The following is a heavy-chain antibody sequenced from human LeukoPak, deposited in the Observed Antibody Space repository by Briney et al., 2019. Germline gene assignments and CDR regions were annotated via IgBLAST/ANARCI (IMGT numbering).Heavy chain of an antibody. CDR2: IYYSGNT. CDR1: GVSISSSNSY. D-gene: IGHD3-10*01. J-gene: IGHJ5*02. V-gene: IGHV4-39*01. Sequence: SETLSLTCTVSGVSISSSNSYWGWIRQPPWKGLEWIGSIYYSGNTYYNASLKSQVSISIDTSKNQFSLRLTSVTAADTAVYYCARRADGSGSQRVQNWFDPWGQGTLVTVSS. CDR3: ARRADGSGSQRVQNWFDP.